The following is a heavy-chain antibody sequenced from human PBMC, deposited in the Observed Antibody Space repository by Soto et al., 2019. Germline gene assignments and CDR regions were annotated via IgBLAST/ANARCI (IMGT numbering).Heavy chain of an antibody. CDR2: IYWDDDK. Sequence: QITVKESGLTLVKPTETLTLTCTFAGFSLSSIGMGVGWIRQPPGKALEWLALIYWDDDKRYSPSLSGRLTITKDPSKNQLYLTMTNMDPVDTATYYCARLTRGVYDLDRLWEKFYYWGQGALVTVS. CDR1: GFSLSSIGMG. D-gene: IGHD5-12*01. J-gene: IGHJ4*02. CDR3: ARLTRGVYDLDRLWEKFYY. V-gene: IGHV2-5*02.